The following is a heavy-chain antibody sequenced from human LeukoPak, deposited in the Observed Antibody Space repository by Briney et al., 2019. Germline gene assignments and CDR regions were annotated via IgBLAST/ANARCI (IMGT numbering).Heavy chain of an antibody. V-gene: IGHV1-18*01. CDR1: GYTFTSYG. D-gene: IGHD2-15*01. CDR3: ARGLRVVSHLDP. Sequence: ASVKVSCKASGYTFTSYGISWLRQAPGQGLEWMGWISAYNGNTNYALKLQGRVTMTTDTSTSTAYMELRSLRSDDTAVYYCARGLRVVSHLDPWGQGTLVTVSS. J-gene: IGHJ5*02. CDR2: ISAYNGNT.